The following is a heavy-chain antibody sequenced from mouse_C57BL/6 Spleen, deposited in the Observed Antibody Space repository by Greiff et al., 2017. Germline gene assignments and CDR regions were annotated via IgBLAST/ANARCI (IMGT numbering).Heavy chain of an antibody. CDR1: GFTFSSYG. CDR2: ISSGGSYT. D-gene: IGHD1-1*01. CDR3: ARGDYYGSSCYFDY. Sequence: EVMLVESGGDLVKPGGSLKLSCAASGFTFSSYGMSWVRQTPDKRLEWVATISSGGSYTYYPDSVKGRFTISRDNAKNTLYLQMSSLKSEDTAMYYCARGDYYGSSCYFDYWGQGTTLTVSS. J-gene: IGHJ2*01. V-gene: IGHV5-6*02.